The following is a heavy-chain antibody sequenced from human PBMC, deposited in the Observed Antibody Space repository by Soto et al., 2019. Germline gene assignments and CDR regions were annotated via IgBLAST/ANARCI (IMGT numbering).Heavy chain of an antibody. CDR2: INDRGSI. V-gene: IGHV4-34*01. CDR1: GGSFSGYY. CDR3: ARESHDSLTGPPWVWYFDL. D-gene: IGHD3-9*01. J-gene: IGHJ2*01. Sequence: QVQLQQWGAGPLRPLETLSLTCGVSGGSFSGYYWAWIRQSPGKGREWIGEINDRGSINYNPSLKSRVSISVDTSKNHYYLKLRSVTAADTAVYYCARESHDSLTGPPWVWYFDLWGRGTLVTVSS.